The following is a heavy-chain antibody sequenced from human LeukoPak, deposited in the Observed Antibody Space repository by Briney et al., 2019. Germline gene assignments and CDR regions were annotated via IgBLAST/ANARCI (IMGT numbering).Heavy chain of an antibody. Sequence: GGSLRLSCAASGFTFTTYAMIWVRRAPGKGLEWVSAISGSGDATYYADSVKGRFTISRDNSENTVYLQVNSLRADDTAVYYCARESSTSPGGKNYWGQGTLVTVSS. CDR3: ARESSTSPGGKNY. CDR1: GFTFTTYA. CDR2: ISGSGDAT. J-gene: IGHJ4*02. D-gene: IGHD2-15*01. V-gene: IGHV3-23*01.